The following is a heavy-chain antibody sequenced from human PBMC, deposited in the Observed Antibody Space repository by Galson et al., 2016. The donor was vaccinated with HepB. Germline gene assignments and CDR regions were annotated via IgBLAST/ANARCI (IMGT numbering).Heavy chain of an antibody. V-gene: IGHV3-30*04. D-gene: IGHD1-1*01. Sequence: SLRLSCAASGFTFSRYSMHWVRQAPGKGLEWVAVISYDGSNKDYADSVKGRFTISRDNSKNMLYLQMNSLRAEDTAVYYCARAPWELEELEYYYGMDVWGQGTTVTVSS. CDR2: ISYDGSNK. CDR1: GFTFSRYS. J-gene: IGHJ6*02. CDR3: ARAPWELEELEYYYGMDV.